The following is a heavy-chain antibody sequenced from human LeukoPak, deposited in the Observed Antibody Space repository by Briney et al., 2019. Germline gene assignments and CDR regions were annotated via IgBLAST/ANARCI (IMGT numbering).Heavy chain of an antibody. CDR3: ARGGYSYGYDGYYFDY. CDR2: ISYDGSNK. V-gene: IGHV3-30-3*01. J-gene: IGHJ4*02. D-gene: IGHD5-18*01. Sequence: GGSLRLSCAASGFTFSSYAMHWVRQAPGKGLEWAAVISYDGSNKYYADSVKGRFTISRDNSKNTLYLQMNNLRAEDTAVYYCARGGYSYGYDGYYFDYWGQGTLVTVSS. CDR1: GFTFSSYA.